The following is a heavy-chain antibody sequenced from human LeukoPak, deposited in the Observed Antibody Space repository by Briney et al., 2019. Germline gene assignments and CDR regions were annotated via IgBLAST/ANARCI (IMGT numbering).Heavy chain of an antibody. CDR2: IYSGGST. D-gene: IGHD3-22*01. V-gene: IGHV3-53*01. Sequence: PGGSLRLSCAASGFTFSSNYMSWVRQAPGMGLEWVSVIYSGGSTYYADSVKGRFTISRDTSKNTLYLQMNSLRAEDTAVYYCARARIDSSGYRDVFDIWGQGTMVTVSS. CDR3: ARARIDSSGYRDVFDI. J-gene: IGHJ3*02. CDR1: GFTFSSNY.